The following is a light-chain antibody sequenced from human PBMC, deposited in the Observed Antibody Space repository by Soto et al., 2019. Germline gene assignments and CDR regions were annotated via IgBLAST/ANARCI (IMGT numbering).Light chain of an antibody. V-gene: IGKV1-16*02. CDR1: QGISKS. Sequence: DIQMTQSPSSLSASIGDRVTMTCRASQGISKSLAWFQQKPGKAPKPLIYAASTLQSGVLSKFSGSGSGTDFTLTISSLQPEDFATYYCQQYSSYPLTFGGGTKVEIK. CDR2: AAS. J-gene: IGKJ4*01. CDR3: QQYSSYPLT.